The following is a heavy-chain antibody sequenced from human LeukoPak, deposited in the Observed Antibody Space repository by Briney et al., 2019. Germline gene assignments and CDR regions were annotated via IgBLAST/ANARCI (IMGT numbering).Heavy chain of an antibody. J-gene: IGHJ5*02. D-gene: IGHD6-19*01. V-gene: IGHV3-7*02. Sequence: PGGSLRLLCAASGFTFSNYWMSWVRQAPGKGLEWVATIKQDGSEKYYVDSVKGRFTISRDNAKSSLYLQMSSLRAEDTAVYYRARSRVLAAGPHCFDPWGQGTLVTVSS. CDR1: GFTFSNYW. CDR3: ARSRVLAAGPHCFDP. CDR2: IKQDGSEK.